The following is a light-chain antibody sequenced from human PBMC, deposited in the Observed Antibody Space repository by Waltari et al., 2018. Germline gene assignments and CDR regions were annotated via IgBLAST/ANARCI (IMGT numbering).Light chain of an antibody. CDR3: QQYCTTPLT. J-gene: IGKJ4*01. CDR1: QSVSIY. V-gene: IGKV3-11*01. CDR2: DVY. Sequence: EIVLTQSPATLSLSPGERATLSCRASQSVSIYLAWYQQKPGQSPRLLIYDVYKRATGIPARISGSGSGTDFTLTISSLEPEDFAVYYCQQYCTTPLTFGGGTKVEIK.